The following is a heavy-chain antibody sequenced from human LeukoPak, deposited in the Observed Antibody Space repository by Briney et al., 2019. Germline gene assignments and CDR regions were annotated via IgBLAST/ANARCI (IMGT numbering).Heavy chain of an antibody. CDR2: IYSGGST. V-gene: IGHV4-4*07. D-gene: IGHD5-24*01. CDR1: GESITGYY. Sequence: SETLSLTCTVSGESITGYYWTRIRQPAGKGLEWIGRIYSGGSTNYNPPLKSRVTMSVDTSKNQFSLKLSSVTAADTAVYYCATGRDADSARGYYDMDVWGQGTTVTVSS. CDR3: ATGRDADSARGYYDMDV. J-gene: IGHJ6*02.